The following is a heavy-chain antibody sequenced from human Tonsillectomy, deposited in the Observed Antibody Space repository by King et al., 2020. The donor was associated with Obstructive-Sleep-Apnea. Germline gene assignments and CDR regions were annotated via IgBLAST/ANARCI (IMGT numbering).Heavy chain of an antibody. CDR2: INSDGSST. CDR3: ARDSSSSWSEYYFDY. Sequence: VQLVESGGGLVQPGGSLRLSCAASGFTFSSYWMHWVRQAPGKGLVWVSRINSDGSSTSYADSVKGRFTISRDNAKNTLYLEMNSLRAEDTAVYYCARDSSSSWSEYYFDYWGQGTLVTVSS. J-gene: IGHJ4*02. CDR1: GFTFSSYW. V-gene: IGHV3-74*01. D-gene: IGHD6-13*01.